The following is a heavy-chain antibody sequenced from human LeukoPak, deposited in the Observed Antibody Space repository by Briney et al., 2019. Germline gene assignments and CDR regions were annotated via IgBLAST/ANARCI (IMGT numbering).Heavy chain of an antibody. V-gene: IGHV3-23*01. CDR1: GFTFSSYA. Sequence: GGSLRLSCAASGFTFSSYAMNWVRQAPGKGPEWVSTISGSGGNTYYADSVKGRFTISRDNSKNTLYLQMNSLRAEDTAVYYCARVPDIVATSCDYWGQGTLVTVSS. D-gene: IGHD5-12*01. CDR2: ISGSGGNT. CDR3: ARVPDIVATSCDY. J-gene: IGHJ4*02.